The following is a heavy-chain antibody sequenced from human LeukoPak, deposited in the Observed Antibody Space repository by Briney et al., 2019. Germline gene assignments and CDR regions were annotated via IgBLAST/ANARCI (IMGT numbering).Heavy chain of an antibody. CDR1: GYAFTSYD. Sequence: GASVKVSCKASGYAFTSYDINWVRQATGQGLEWMGWMNPNSGNTGYAQKFQGRVTMTRNTSISTAYMELSSLRSEDTAVYYCARDRRFFGVGHIQSGFDLWGRGTLVTVSP. J-gene: IGHJ2*01. CDR2: MNPNSGNT. V-gene: IGHV1-8*01. D-gene: IGHD3-3*01. CDR3: ARDRRFFGVGHIQSGFDL.